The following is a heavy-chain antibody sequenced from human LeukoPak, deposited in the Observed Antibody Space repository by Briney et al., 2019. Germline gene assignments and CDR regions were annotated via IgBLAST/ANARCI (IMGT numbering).Heavy chain of an antibody. CDR1: GFTFSSYS. CDR3: AREDDYDHWFDP. J-gene: IGHJ5*02. CDR2: ISGSSSHI. V-gene: IGHV3-21*01. Sequence: GGSLRLSCAASGFTFSSYSMSWVRQAPGKGLEWVSSISGSSSHIYYADSVKGRFTISRDNAKNSLYLQMNSLRAEDTAVYYCAREDDYDHWFDPWGQGTLVTVSS. D-gene: IGHD3-22*01.